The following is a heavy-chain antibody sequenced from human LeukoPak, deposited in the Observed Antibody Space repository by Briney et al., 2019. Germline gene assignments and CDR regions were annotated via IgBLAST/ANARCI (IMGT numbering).Heavy chain of an antibody. CDR3: ASEAYYYDSSGYYKY. J-gene: IGHJ4*02. CDR2: IYTSGST. Sequence: KASETLSLTCTVSGGSISSGSYYWSWIRQPAGKGLEWIGRIYTSGSTNYNPSLKSRVTMSVDTSKNQFSLKLSSVTAADTAVYYCASEAYYYDSSGYYKYWGQGTLVTVSS. D-gene: IGHD3-22*01. CDR1: GGSISSGSYY. V-gene: IGHV4-61*02.